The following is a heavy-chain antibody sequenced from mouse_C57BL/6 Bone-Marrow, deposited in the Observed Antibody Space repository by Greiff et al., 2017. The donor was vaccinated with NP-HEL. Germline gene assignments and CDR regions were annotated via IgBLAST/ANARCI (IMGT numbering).Heavy chain of an antibody. V-gene: IGHV1-80*01. CDR3: ARSEGPPYYFDY. Sequence: QVQLQQSGAELVKPGASVKISCKASGYAFSSSWMNWVKQRPGKGLEWIGQIYPGDGDTNYNGKFKGKATLTADKSSSTAYMQLSSLTSEDSAVYFCARSEGPPYYFDYWGQGTTLTVSS. J-gene: IGHJ2*01. CDR2: IYPGDGDT. CDR1: GYAFSSSW.